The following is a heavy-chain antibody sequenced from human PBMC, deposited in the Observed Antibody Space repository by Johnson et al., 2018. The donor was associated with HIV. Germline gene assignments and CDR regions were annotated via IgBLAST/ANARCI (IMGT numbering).Heavy chain of an antibody. CDR2: ISYDGSNK. V-gene: IGHV3-30*18. J-gene: IGHJ3*02. CDR3: AKRDYYDRSGTRGAFDI. CDR1: GFTLSSYA. Sequence: QVQLVESGGGVVQPGRSLRLSCAASGFTLSSYAMNWVRQAPGKGLEWVAVISYDGSNKYYADSVKGRFTISRDNAKNSLYLQMNSLRVEDTALYYCAKRDYYDRSGTRGAFDIWGQGTMVTVSS. D-gene: IGHD3-22*01.